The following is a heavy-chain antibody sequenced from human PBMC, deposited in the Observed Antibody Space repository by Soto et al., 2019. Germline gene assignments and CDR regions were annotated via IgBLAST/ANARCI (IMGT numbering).Heavy chain of an antibody. J-gene: IGHJ1*01. CDR2: IKAIAYGGTT. CDR3: VTDDTSGYYFQY. D-gene: IGHD3-22*01. Sequence: PGGSLRLSCVASNFTFHYAWMIWFRHSPGKGLEWVGRIKAIAYGGTTDYAAPVKGRFTISRDDSRNTLFLEMDSLRTEDTARYFCVTDDTSGYYFQYWGQGTLVTVSS. V-gene: IGHV3-15*01. CDR1: NFTFHYAW.